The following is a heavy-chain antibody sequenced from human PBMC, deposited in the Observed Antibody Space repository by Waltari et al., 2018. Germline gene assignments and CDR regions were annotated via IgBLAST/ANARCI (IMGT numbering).Heavy chain of an antibody. Sequence: QVQLVQSGAEVKKPGASVKVSCKVSGYTLTELSMHWVRQAPGKGLEWMGGVDPEDGETIYAQKFQGRVTMTEDTSTDTAYMELSSLRSEDTAVYYCATVSRIAVVVAAGLFAFDIWGQGTMVTVSS. J-gene: IGHJ3*02. CDR1: GYTLTELS. V-gene: IGHV1-24*01. CDR2: VDPEDGET. CDR3: ATVSRIAVVVAAGLFAFDI. D-gene: IGHD2-15*01.